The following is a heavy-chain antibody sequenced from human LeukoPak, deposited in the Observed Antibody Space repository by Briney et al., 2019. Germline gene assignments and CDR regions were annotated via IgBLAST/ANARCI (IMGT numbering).Heavy chain of an antibody. CDR1: GYTFTGYY. J-gene: IGHJ6*02. Sequence: ASVKVSCKASGYTFTGYYMHWVRQAPGQGLEWMGWINPNSGGTNYAQKFQGWVTMTRDTSISTAYMELSRLRSDDTAVYYCARTGPMVARGVDPYYYYGMDVWGQGTAVTVSS. CDR3: ARTGPMVARGVDPYYYYGMDV. V-gene: IGHV1-2*04. CDR2: INPNSGGT. D-gene: IGHD3-10*01.